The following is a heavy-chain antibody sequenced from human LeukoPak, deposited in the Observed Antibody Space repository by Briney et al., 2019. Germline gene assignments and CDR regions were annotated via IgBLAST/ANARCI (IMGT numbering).Heavy chain of an antibody. CDR3: TRHWDSGSFEFPDAFDI. Sequence: PGGSLRLSCAASGFTFSSYSMNWVRQAPGKGLEWVSAISGSGGSTYSADSVKGRFTISRDNSKNTLYLQMNSLRTEDTAVYYCTRHWDSGSFEFPDAFDIWGQGTMVTVSS. V-gene: IGHV3-23*01. CDR1: GFTFSSYS. D-gene: IGHD1-26*01. J-gene: IGHJ3*02. CDR2: ISGSGGST.